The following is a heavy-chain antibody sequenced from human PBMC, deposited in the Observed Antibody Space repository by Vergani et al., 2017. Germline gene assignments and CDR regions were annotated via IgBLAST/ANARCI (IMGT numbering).Heavy chain of an antibody. Sequence: QLQLQESGPGLVKPSETLSLTCTVSGGSISSNSYYWGWIRQPPGKGLEWIGSIYYSGSTYYNPSLKSRVTISVDTSKNQFSLKLTSVTAADTAVYYCARFYGDSYYYYYYMDVWGKGTTVTVSS. CDR3: ARFYGDSYYYYYYMDV. CDR1: GGSISSNSYY. V-gene: IGHV4-39*01. J-gene: IGHJ6*03. CDR2: IYYSGST. D-gene: IGHD4-17*01.